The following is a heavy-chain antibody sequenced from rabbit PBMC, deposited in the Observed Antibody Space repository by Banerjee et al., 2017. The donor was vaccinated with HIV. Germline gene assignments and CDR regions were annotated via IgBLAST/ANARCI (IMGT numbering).Heavy chain of an antibody. V-gene: IGHV1S40*01. CDR3: ARDTGSSFSSYGMDL. Sequence: QSLEESGGDLVKPGASLTLTCKASGLDFSGDSYDSYMCWIRQAPGKGLEWIACIDIGGSDFTYFASWAKGRFTCSKTSSTTVTLQMTSLTVADTATYFCARDTGSSFSSYGMDLWGQGTLVTVS. D-gene: IGHD8-1*01. CDR1: GLDFSGDSY. CDR2: IDIGGSDFT. J-gene: IGHJ3*01.